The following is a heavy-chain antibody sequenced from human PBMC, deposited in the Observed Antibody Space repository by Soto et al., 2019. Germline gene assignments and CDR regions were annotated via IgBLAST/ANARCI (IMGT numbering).Heavy chain of an antibody. V-gene: IGHV5-51*01. CDR1: GYSFTSYW. J-gene: IGHJ6*02. CDR2: IYPGDSDT. D-gene: IGHD5-12*01. CDR3: ARKKSGYRGYEYFLGYYYYGMDV. Sequence: PGESLKISCKGSGYSFTSYWIGWVRQMPGKGLEWMGIIYPGDSDTRYSPSFQAQVTISADKSISTAYLQWSSLKASDTAMYYCARKKSGYRGYEYFLGYYYYGMDVWGQGTTVTVSS.